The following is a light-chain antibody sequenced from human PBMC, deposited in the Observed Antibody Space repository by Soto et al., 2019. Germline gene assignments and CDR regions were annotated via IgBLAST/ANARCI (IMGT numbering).Light chain of an antibody. CDR2: GNS. Sequence: QSVLTQPPSVSGAQGQRVTISCTGSSSNIGAGYDVHWYQQLPGTAPKLLIYGNSNRPSGVPDRFSGSKSGTSASLAITGLQAEDEADYYCQSYDSSLSGPLFGTGTKLTVL. J-gene: IGLJ1*01. V-gene: IGLV1-40*01. CDR1: SSNIGAGYD. CDR3: QSYDSSLSGPL.